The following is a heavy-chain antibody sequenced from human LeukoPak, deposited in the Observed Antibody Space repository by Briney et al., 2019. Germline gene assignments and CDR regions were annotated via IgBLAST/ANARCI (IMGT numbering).Heavy chain of an antibody. CDR2: INSDGSST. CDR3: ARDPGSVAGIKDFDY. Sequence: PGGSLRLSCAASGFTFSTYWMHWVRQAPGKGLVWVSRINSDGSSTTYADSVKGRFTISRDNAKNTLYLQMYSLRGEDTAVYYCARDPGSVAGIKDFDYWGQGTLVTLSS. V-gene: IGHV3-74*01. D-gene: IGHD6-19*01. J-gene: IGHJ4*02. CDR1: GFTFSTYW.